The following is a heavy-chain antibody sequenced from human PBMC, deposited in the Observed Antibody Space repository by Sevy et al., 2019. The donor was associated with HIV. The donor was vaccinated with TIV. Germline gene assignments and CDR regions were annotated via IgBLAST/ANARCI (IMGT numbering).Heavy chain of an antibody. CDR2: VTPQYGET. CDR1: GYSLTKLS. J-gene: IGHJ5*02. D-gene: IGHD2-15*01. CDR3: AIMGLRYYSGSSSYQGDWFDP. V-gene: IGHV1-24*01. Sequence: ASVKVSCKVSGYSLTKLSINWVRQAPGKGLEWMGEVTPQYGETIYAQRFQGRVTMTEDTSAVTAYMELSSLTSEDTAVYYCAIMGLRYYSGSSSYQGDWFDPWGQRTLVTVSS.